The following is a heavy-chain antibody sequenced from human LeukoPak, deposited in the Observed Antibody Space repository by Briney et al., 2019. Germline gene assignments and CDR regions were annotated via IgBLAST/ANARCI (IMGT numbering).Heavy chain of an antibody. CDR3: ARDQYDSVWDSHRPYFDY. J-gene: IGHJ4*02. CDR2: ISVYNGNT. V-gene: IGHV1-18*01. Sequence: ASVKVSCKATGYTFSIYGISGVRQAPGQGLEGMGWISVYNGNTKYAQKFQGRVTMSTDTFTTTAYMEVTSLRSDDTAVYYCARDQYDSVWDSHRPYFDYWGQGTLVTVSS. CDR1: GYTFSIYG. D-gene: IGHD3-16*02.